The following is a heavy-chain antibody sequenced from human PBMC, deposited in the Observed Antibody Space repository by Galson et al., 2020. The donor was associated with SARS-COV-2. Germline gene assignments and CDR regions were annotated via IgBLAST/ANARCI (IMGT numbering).Heavy chain of an antibody. CDR1: GFTFSSYA. CDR2: ISGSGGST. J-gene: IGHJ4*02. Sequence: GGSLRLSCAASGFTFSSYAMSWVRQAPGKGLEWVSAISGSGGSTYYADSVKGRFTISRDNSKNTLYLQMNSLRAEDTAVYYCAKDMGYGDYTPYEVGWGQGTLVTVSS. V-gene: IGHV3-23*01. CDR3: AKDMGYGDYTPYEVG. D-gene: IGHD4-17*01.